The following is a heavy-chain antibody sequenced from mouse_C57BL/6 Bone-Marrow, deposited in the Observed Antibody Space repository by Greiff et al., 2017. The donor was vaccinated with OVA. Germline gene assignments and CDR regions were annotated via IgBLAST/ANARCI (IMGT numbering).Heavy chain of an antibody. V-gene: IGHV1-18*01. J-gene: IGHJ2*01. Sequence: VQLKESGPVLVKPGASVKMSCKASGYTFTDYNMDWVKQSHGKSLEWIGDINPNNGCTIYNQKFKGKATLTVDKSSSTAYMELRSLTSEDTAVYYCARQLRLRGYFDYWGQGTTLTVSS. CDR1: GYTFTDYN. D-gene: IGHD3-2*02. CDR3: ARQLRLRGYFDY. CDR2: INPNNGCT.